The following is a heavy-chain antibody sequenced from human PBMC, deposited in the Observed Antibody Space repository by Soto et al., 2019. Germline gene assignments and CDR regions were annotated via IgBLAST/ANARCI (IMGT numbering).Heavy chain of an antibody. J-gene: IGHJ3*02. Sequence: QVQLVQSGAEVKKPGSSVKVSCKASGGTFSSYTISWVRQAPGQGLEWMGRIIPILGLANYAQKFQGRVTITADKSTSTAYLELSSLRSEDTAVYYCARDLEQQQLVRVDAFDIWGQGTMVTVSS. D-gene: IGHD6-13*01. CDR3: ARDLEQQQLVRVDAFDI. CDR1: GGTFSSYT. CDR2: IIPILGLA. V-gene: IGHV1-69*08.